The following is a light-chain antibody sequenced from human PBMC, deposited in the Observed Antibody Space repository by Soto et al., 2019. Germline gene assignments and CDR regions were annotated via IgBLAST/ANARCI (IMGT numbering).Light chain of an antibody. CDR3: QHYNNPFT. V-gene: IGKV3-15*01. CDR2: GAS. J-gene: IGKJ3*01. CDR1: QSVSSN. Sequence: EIVMTQSPATLSVSPGERAILSCRASQSVSSNLAWYQQKPGQAPRLLIYGASTRATGIPARFSGSGSGTEFTLTISSLQSEDFAVYYCQHYNNPFTFGPGTKVDIK.